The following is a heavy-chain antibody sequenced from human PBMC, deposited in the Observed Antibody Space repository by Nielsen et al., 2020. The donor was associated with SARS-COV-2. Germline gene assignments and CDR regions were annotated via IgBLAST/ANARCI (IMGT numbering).Heavy chain of an antibody. CDR1: GFTFSSYA. D-gene: IGHD5-18*01. CDR2: ISGSGGST. J-gene: IGHJ6*02. V-gene: IGHV3-23*01. Sequence: GGSLRLSCAASGFTFSSYAMSWVRQAPGKGLEWVSAISGSGGSTYYADSVKGRFTISRDNSKNTLYLQMNSLRAEDTAVYYCARGQLWLGYYYYGMDVWGQGTTVTVSS. CDR3: ARGQLWLGYYYYGMDV.